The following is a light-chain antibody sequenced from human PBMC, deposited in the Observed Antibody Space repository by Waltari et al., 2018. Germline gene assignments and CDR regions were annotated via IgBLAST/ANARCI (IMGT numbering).Light chain of an antibody. CDR2: DVS. CDR1: SRDVGGYDF. V-gene: IGLV2-14*03. Sequence: QSALIQPASVSGSPGQSFPISCTGSSRDVGGYDFVSWFQRRPGKAPQLIISDVSRRPSAVSNRFSGSKSGNTASLTISGLRAEDEADYYCSSYTSGTTHVIFGGGTKLTVL. J-gene: IGLJ2*01. CDR3: SSYTSGTTHVI.